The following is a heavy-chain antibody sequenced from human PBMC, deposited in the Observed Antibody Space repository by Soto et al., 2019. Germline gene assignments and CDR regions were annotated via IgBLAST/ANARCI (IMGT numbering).Heavy chain of an antibody. CDR2: ISAYNGNT. J-gene: IGHJ4*02. Sequence: QVQLVQSGAEVKKPGASVKVSCKASGYTCIAYGFSWVRQAPGQGLEWMGWISAYNGNTRNAQKFQGRLTLTREASTSTASMELSSLRSDDTAVYYCARDDRVYGYYGLKFDSWGQGTLVTVSS. D-gene: IGHD4-17*01. CDR3: ARDDRVYGYYGLKFDS. CDR1: GYTCIAYG. V-gene: IGHV1-18*01.